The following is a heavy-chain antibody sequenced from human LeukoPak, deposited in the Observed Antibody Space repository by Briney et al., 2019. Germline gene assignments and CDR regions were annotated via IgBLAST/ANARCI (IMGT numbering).Heavy chain of an antibody. V-gene: IGHV3-64D*06. J-gene: IGHJ4*02. D-gene: IGHD1-26*01. CDR1: GFTFSSYS. CDR2: INNNGGAT. Sequence: GGSLRLSCSASGFTFSSYSMDWVRQAPGKGPEYVSGINNNGGATQYVDSVKGRFTISRDNSKNTVYLQMSSLRPEDTAVYYCVKAKAGATSDSWCQGTLVTESS. CDR3: VKAKAGATSDS.